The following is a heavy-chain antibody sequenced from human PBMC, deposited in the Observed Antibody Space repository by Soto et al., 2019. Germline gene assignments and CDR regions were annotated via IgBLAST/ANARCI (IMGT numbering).Heavy chain of an antibody. J-gene: IGHJ6*02. D-gene: IGHD3-3*01. CDR1: GYTFTSYG. CDR2: ISAYNGNT. CDR3: ARDNFWSGYYSVLDYYYGMDV. Sequence: ASVKVSCKASGYTFTSYGISWVRQAPGQGLEWMGWISAYNGNTNYAQKLQGRVTMTTDTSTSTAYMELTSLRSDDTAVYYCARDNFWSGYYSVLDYYYGMDVWGQGTTVTVSS. V-gene: IGHV1-18*01.